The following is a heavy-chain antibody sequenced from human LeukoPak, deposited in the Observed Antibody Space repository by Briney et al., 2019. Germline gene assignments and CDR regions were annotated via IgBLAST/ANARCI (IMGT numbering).Heavy chain of an antibody. D-gene: IGHD4-17*01. J-gene: IGHJ4*02. Sequence: GGSLRLSCAASGFTFSSYSMNWVRLAPGKGLXXXSSISSSSTYIYYADSVKGRFTISRDNAKNSLYLQMNRLRAEDTAVYYCARARGYGDYAPDYWGQGTLVTVSS. CDR3: ARARGYGDYAPDY. CDR1: GFTFSSYS. V-gene: IGHV3-21*01. CDR2: ISSSSTYI.